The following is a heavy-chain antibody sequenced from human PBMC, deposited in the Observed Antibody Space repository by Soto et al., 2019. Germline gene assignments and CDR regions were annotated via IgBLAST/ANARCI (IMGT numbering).Heavy chain of an antibody. CDR2: ISGSGGST. D-gene: IGHD3-22*01. CDR3: AKDRYYYDRSGSI. Sequence: GGSLRLSCAASGFTFSSYAMSWVRQAPGKGLEWVSAISGSGGSTYYADSVKGRFTISRDNSKNTLYLQMNSLRAEDTAGYCCAKDRYYYDRSGSIWGQGTMVTVSS. CDR1: GFTFSSYA. V-gene: IGHV3-23*01. J-gene: IGHJ3*02.